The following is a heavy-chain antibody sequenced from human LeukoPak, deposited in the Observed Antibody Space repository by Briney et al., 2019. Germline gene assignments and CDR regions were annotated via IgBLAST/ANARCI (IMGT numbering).Heavy chain of an antibody. D-gene: IGHD6-13*01. Sequence: PGGSLRLSCAASGXTFSSYGMHWVRQAPGKGLEWVAVISYDGSNKYYADSVKGRFTISRDKSKNTLYLQMNSLRAEDTAVYYCAKLPFGQQLVRVDYWGQGTLVTVSS. CDR2: ISYDGSNK. CDR1: GXTFSSYG. V-gene: IGHV3-30*18. J-gene: IGHJ4*02. CDR3: AKLPFGQQLVRVDY.